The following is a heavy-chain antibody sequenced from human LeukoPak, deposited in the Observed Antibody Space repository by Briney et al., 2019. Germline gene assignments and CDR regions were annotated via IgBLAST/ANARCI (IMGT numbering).Heavy chain of an antibody. D-gene: IGHD6-19*01. V-gene: IGHV3-23*01. CDR1: GFTFSSHA. CDR3: ASRHTRGWSVLLH. Sequence: GGSLRLSCAASGFTFSSHAMSWARQPPGKGLEWVSYVGGSGGSTYYAASVTGRLTISRDHSKNTLYLQISSLRAQDTAVYCWASRHTRGWSVLLHWGQGTLVSVSS. J-gene: IGHJ4*02. CDR2: VGGSGGST.